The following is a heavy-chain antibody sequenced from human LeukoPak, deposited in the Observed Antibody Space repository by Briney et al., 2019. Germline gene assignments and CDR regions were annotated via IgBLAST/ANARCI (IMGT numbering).Heavy chain of an antibody. CDR3: ARETYYYDSSGYH. V-gene: IGHV4-61*02. J-gene: IGHJ5*02. CDR2: IYTSGST. CDR1: GGSISSGSYY. D-gene: IGHD3-22*01. Sequence: SQTLSLTCTFSGGSISSGSYYWSWIRQPAGKGLEWIGRIYTSGSTNYNPSLKSRVTISVDTSKNQFSLKLSSVTAADTAVYYCARETYYYDSSGYHWGQGTLVTVSS.